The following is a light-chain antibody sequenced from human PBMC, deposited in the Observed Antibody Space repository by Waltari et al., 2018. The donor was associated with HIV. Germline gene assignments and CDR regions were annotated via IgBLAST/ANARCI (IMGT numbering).Light chain of an antibody. CDR2: WAS. CDR3: QQYFSVPYT. CDR1: QSLFYTSDHKNF. V-gene: IGKV4-1*01. J-gene: IGKJ2*01. Sequence: DVVMTQSPDSLAVSLGERATLNCKSNQSLFYTSDHKNFLAWYQQKAGQRPRLLIYWASTRASGGPDGFSGSGSETDVTLTITSRQAEDVAMYCCQQYFSVPYTFGQGTKLEIK.